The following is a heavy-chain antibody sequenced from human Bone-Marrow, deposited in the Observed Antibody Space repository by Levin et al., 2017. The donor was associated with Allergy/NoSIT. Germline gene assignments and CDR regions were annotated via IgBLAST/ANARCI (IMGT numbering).Heavy chain of an antibody. Sequence: ASVKVSCKASGYTFTSYAMHWVRQAPGQRLEWMGWINAGNGNTKYSQKFQGRVTITRDTSASTAYMELSSLRSEDTAVYYCARGGYDYIWGSYRSYYFDYWGQGTLVTVSS. CDR1: GYTFTSYA. D-gene: IGHD3-16*02. CDR3: ARGGYDYIWGSYRSYYFDY. J-gene: IGHJ4*02. CDR2: INAGNGNT. V-gene: IGHV1-3*01.